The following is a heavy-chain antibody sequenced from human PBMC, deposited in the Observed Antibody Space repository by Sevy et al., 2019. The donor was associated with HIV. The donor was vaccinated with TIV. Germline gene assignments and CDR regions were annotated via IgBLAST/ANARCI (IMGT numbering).Heavy chain of an antibody. CDR1: GFTFSTYA. Sequence: GGSLRLSCAVSGFTFSTYAMHWARQAPGKGLECVAIVSSDGSEINYADSVKGRFSISRDNSRNTLYLQMNSLRTEDTALYYCARDQLGSIDYWGQGTLVTVSS. CDR2: VSSDGSEI. V-gene: IGHV3-30-3*01. D-gene: IGHD7-27*01. CDR3: ARDQLGSIDY. J-gene: IGHJ4*02.